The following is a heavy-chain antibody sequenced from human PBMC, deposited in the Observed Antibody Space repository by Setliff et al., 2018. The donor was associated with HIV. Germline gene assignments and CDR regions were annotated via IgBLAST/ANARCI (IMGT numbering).Heavy chain of an antibody. CDR3: AGVPGGGGNWFDP. D-gene: IGHD3-16*01. Sequence: ASVKVSCKASGYTFTSYEINWVRQATGQGLEWMGWMNPNSGNTGYAQKFQGRVTMTRDASINTAYMELSSLTSDDTAMYFCAGVPGGGGNWFDPWGQGTLVTVSS. CDR1: GYTFTSYE. V-gene: IGHV1-8*02. J-gene: IGHJ5*02. CDR2: MNPNSGNT.